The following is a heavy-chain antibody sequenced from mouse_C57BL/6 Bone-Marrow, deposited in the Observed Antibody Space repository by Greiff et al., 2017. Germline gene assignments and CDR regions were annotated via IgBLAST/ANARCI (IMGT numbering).Heavy chain of an antibody. V-gene: IGHV1-9*01. CDR3: AREGDGYDVVPFAY. CDR2: ILPGSGST. Sequence: QVQLKQSGAELMKPGASVTLSCKATGYTFTGYWIEWVKQRPGHGLEWIGEILPGSGSTNYNEKFKGKATFNADTSSNTAYMQLSSLTTEDSAIYYCAREGDGYDVVPFAYWGQGTLVTVSA. D-gene: IGHD2-2*01. J-gene: IGHJ3*01. CDR1: GYTFTGYW.